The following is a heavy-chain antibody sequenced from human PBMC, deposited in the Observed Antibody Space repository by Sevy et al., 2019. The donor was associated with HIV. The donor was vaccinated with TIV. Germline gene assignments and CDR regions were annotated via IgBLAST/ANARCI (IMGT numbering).Heavy chain of an antibody. CDR3: ARVVGRLGYSYYYGMDV. D-gene: IGHD2-15*01. V-gene: IGHV4-34*01. J-gene: IGHJ6*02. CDR1: GGSFSGNY. CDR2: INHSGST. Sequence: SETLSLTCAVYGGSFSGNYWSWIRQPPGKGLEWIAEINHSGSTNYNPSLKSRVTISLDTSKNQFFLNLSSVTAADTAVYYCARVVGRLGYSYYYGMDVWGQGTTVTVSS.